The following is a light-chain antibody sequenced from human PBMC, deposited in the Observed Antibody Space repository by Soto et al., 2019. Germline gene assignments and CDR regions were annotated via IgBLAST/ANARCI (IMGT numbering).Light chain of an antibody. CDR1: QGVSSR. CDR3: QQFNNYPLT. J-gene: IGKJ4*01. V-gene: IGKV1-12*01. Sequence: DIHMTHPPSSVSDSVSKRVTITSRASQGVSSRLAWYQQKPGRAPKLLIYAASTLQSGVPSRFSGSGSGTDFTLTISSLQPEDFATYYCQQFNNYPLTFGGGTKVDIK. CDR2: AAS.